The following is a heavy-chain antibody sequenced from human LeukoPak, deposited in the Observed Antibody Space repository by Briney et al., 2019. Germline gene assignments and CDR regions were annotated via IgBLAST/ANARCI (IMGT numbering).Heavy chain of an antibody. CDR2: ISSTSSTV. V-gene: IGHV3-48*04. D-gene: IGHD2/OR15-2a*01. Sequence: GGSLRLSCAASGFTFSTYSMHWVRQAPGKGLEWVSYISSTSSTVYSADSMMGRITISRDNAKNTLNLQMNSLRAEDTAVYYCVRGNRGPDYWGQGTLVTVSS. J-gene: IGHJ4*02. CDR1: GFTFSTYS. CDR3: VRGNRGPDY.